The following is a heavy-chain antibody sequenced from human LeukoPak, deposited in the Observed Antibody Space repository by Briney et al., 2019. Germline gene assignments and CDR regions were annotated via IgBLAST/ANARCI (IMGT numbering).Heavy chain of an antibody. D-gene: IGHD3-3*01. V-gene: IGHV4-59*12. Sequence: SETLSLTCTVSGGSISSYYWSWIRQPPGKGLGWIGYIYYSGSTNYNPSLKSRVTISVDTSKNQFSLNLSSVTAADTAVYYCARGPTTYYNFWSGPVFDYWGQGTLVTVSS. CDR2: IYYSGST. CDR3: ARGPTTYYNFWSGPVFDY. J-gene: IGHJ4*02. CDR1: GGSISSYY.